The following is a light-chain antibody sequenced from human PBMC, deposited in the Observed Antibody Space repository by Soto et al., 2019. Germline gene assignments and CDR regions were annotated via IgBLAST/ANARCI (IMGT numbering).Light chain of an antibody. CDR3: QQYKSPWT. CDR1: QSISSW. J-gene: IGKJ1*01. CDR2: DAS. V-gene: IGKV1-5*01. Sequence: DIQMTQSPSTLSASVGDRVTITCRASQSISSWLAWYQQKAGKAHKLLIFDASSLESGVPSRFSGSGAGTEFTLTSSSLQPDDFATYYCQQYKSPWTFGQGTKVEV.